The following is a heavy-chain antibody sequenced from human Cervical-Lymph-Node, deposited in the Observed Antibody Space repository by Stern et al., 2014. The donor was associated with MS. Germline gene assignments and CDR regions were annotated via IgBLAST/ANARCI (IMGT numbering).Heavy chain of an antibody. V-gene: IGHV1-69*01. CDR2: IIPIFGTA. CDR3: ARGEDSSGWYSFDY. D-gene: IGHD6-19*01. J-gene: IGHJ4*02. CDR1: GGTFSSYA. Sequence: QVQLVQSGAEVKKPGSSVKVSCTASGGTFSSYAISWVRQAPGQGLEWMGAIIPIFGTANYAQKFQGRVTITADESTSTAYMELSSLRSEDTAVYYCARGEDSSGWYSFDYWGQGTLVTVSS.